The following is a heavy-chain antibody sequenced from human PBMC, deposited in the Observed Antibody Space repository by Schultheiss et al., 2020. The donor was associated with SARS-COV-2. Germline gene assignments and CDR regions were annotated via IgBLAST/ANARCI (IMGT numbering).Heavy chain of an antibody. CDR3: ARDGYCSGGSCYPVY. CDR2: ISYDGSNK. D-gene: IGHD2-15*01. V-gene: IGHV3-30-3*01. Sequence: GESLKISCAASGFTFSSYWMHWVRQAPGKGLEWVAVISYDGSNKYYADSVKGRFTISRDNSKNTLYLQMNSLRAEDTAVYYCARDGYCSGGSCYPVYWGQGTLVTVSS. CDR1: GFTFSSYW. J-gene: IGHJ4*02.